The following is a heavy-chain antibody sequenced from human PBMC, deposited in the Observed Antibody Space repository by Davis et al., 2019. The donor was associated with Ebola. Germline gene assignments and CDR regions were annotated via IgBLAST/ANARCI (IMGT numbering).Heavy chain of an antibody. D-gene: IGHD2-8*01. J-gene: IGHJ4*02. CDR1: GFTFSSYG. CDR3: AKTLVREVMVYASYFDY. CDR2: IGGSGSDT. Sequence: GESLKISCAASGFTFSSYGMHWVRQAPGKGLEWVSGIGGSGSDTYYADSVKGRFTISRDNSKNALYLQMNSLRGEDTAVYYCAKTLVREVMVYASYFDYWGQGTLVTVSS. V-gene: IGHV3-NL1*01.